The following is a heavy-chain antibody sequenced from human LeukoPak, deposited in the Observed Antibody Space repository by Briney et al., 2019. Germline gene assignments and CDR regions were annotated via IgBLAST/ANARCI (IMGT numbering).Heavy chain of an antibody. Sequence: SETLSLTCTVSGYSISSGYYWGWIRQPPGKGLEWIGEINHSGSTNYNPSLKSRVTISVDTSKNQFSLKLSSVTAADTAVYYCAREAHLYYYYYYMDVWGKGTTVTVSS. V-gene: IGHV4-38-2*02. CDR3: AREAHLYYYYYYMDV. CDR1: GYSISSGYY. D-gene: IGHD3-3*02. CDR2: INHSGST. J-gene: IGHJ6*03.